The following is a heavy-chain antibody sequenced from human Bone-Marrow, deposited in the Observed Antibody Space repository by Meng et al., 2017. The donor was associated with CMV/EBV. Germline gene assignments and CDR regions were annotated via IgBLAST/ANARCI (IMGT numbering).Heavy chain of an antibody. Sequence: SETLSLTCADYGGSFSGYYWSWIRQPPGKGLEWIGEINHSGSTNYNPSLKSRVTISVDTSKNQFSLKLSSVTAADTAVYYCASYYYYGMDVWGQGTTVTVSS. CDR1: GGSFSGYY. CDR3: ASYYYYGMDV. V-gene: IGHV4-34*01. J-gene: IGHJ6*02. CDR2: INHSGST.